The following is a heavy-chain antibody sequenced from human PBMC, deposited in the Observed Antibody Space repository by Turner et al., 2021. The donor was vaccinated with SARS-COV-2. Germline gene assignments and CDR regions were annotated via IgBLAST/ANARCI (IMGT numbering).Heavy chain of an antibody. CDR1: GFLFRSYS. CDR2: ISSSSSYI. D-gene: IGHD3-3*01. V-gene: IGHV3-21*02. J-gene: IGHJ4*02. CDR3: ARSRLDFWSDYYMGAFDY. Sequence: EVQRVESGGGLVKPGGSLRLSCAASGFLFRSYSMNWGRQATGKGMEWVSSISSSSSYIYYADSGKGRFTISRDNAKNSLYLQMNSLRAEDTAVYYCARSRLDFWSDYYMGAFDYWGQGTLATVSS.